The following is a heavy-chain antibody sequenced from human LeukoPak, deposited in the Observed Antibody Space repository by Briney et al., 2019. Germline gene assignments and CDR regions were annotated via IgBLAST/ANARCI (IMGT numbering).Heavy chain of an antibody. CDR3: ARDHTRGEYNWFDP. J-gene: IGHJ5*02. Sequence: GASVKVSCKASGYTFTGYYMHWVRQAPGQGLEWMGRINPNSGGTNYAQKFQGRVTMTRDTSISTAYMELSRLRSDDTAVYYCARDHTRGEYNWFDPWGQGTLVTVSS. CDR1: GYTFTGYY. V-gene: IGHV1-2*06. D-gene: IGHD3-16*01. CDR2: INPNSGGT.